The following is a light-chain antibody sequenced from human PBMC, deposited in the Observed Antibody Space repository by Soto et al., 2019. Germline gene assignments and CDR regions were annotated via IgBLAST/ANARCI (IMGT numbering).Light chain of an antibody. V-gene: IGKV3-20*01. CDR1: QSVSSSS. J-gene: IGKJ1*01. Sequence: EIVLTQSPGTLSLSPGERATLSCRASQSVSSSSLAWYQQKPGQAPRLLIYGASSRATGIPDRFSGSGSGTDFTLTISRLEPEDFVVYYCQQYGISPWTFGQGTKVDSK. CDR3: QQYGISPWT. CDR2: GAS.